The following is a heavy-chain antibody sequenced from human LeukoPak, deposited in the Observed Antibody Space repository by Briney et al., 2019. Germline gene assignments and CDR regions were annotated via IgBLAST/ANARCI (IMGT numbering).Heavy chain of an antibody. CDR2: IYYSGRT. V-gene: IGHV4-39*01. D-gene: IGHD6-13*01. Sequence: SQTSSITCTVSRGSTRTSSYYSGWIRHPPPPRPQCFGRIYYSGRTYYNPSLKSRVTISVDTSKNQFSLKLSSVTAADTAVYYCASRGESIAAAGTDYWGQGTLVTVSS. CDR3: ASRGESIAAAGTDY. J-gene: IGHJ4*02. CDR1: RGSTRTSSYY.